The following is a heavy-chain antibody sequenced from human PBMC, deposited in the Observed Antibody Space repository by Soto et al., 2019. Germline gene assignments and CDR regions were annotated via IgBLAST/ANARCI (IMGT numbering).Heavy chain of an antibody. V-gene: IGHV1-58*01. J-gene: IGHJ4*02. CDR2: IVVGSGNT. CDR3: AAAGVRSGYTDY. CDR1: GFTFTSSA. Sequence: GASVKVSCKASGFTFTSSAVQWVRQARGQRLEWIGWIVVGSGNTNYAQKFQERVTITRDMSTSTAYMELSSLRSEDTAVYYCAAAGVRSGYTDYWGQGTLVTVSS. D-gene: IGHD3-22*01.